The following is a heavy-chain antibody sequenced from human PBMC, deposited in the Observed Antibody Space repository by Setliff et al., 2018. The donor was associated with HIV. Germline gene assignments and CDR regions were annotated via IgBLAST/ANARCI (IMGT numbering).Heavy chain of an antibody. Sequence: PSETLSLTCTVSGGSVGSGSYYWSWIRQSPGKGLEWIGYIYYSGITTYNPSLKSRVTMSIDTSKNQFSLKVRSVSAADTAVYYCARDPGYYYDSSGYSYYYMDVWGKGTTVTVSS. CDR1: GGSVGSGSYY. J-gene: IGHJ6*03. CDR3: ARDPGYYYDSSGYSYYYMDV. D-gene: IGHD3-22*01. CDR2: IYYSGIT. V-gene: IGHV4-61*01.